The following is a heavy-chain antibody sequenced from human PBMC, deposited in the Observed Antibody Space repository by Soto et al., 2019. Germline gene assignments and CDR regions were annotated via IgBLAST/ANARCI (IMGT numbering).Heavy chain of an antibody. Sequence: EVQLVESGGGLVKPGGSLRLSCAASGFTFSSYSMNWVRQAPGKGLEWVSSISSSSSYIYYADSVKGRFTISRDNAKNXXYLQMNSLRAEDTAVYYCARVVDYYDPYYHYGMDVWGQGTTVTVSS. D-gene: IGHD3-22*01. CDR2: ISSSSSYI. J-gene: IGHJ6*02. V-gene: IGHV3-21*01. CDR3: ARVVDYYDPYYHYGMDV. CDR1: GFTFSSYS.